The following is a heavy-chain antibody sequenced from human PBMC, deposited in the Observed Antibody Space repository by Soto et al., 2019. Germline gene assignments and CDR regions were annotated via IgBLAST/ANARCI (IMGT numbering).Heavy chain of an antibody. CDR1: GFTFSSYG. J-gene: IGHJ4*02. Sequence: GGSLRLPCAASGFTFSSYGMHWVRQAPGKGLEWVAVIWYDGSNKYYADSVKGRFTISRDNSKNTLYLQMNSLRAEDTAVYYCARGDFTIFGVVIISAFDYWGQGTLVTVSS. CDR2: IWYDGSNK. V-gene: IGHV3-33*01. CDR3: ARGDFTIFGVVIISAFDY. D-gene: IGHD3-3*01.